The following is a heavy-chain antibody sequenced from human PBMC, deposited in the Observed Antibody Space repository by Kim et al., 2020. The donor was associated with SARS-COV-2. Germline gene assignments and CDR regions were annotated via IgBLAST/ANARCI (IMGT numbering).Heavy chain of an antibody. CDR2: IIPIFGTA. CDR3: ASPMTTVTTFYYYGMDV. CDR1: GGTFSSYA. D-gene: IGHD4-4*01. J-gene: IGHJ6*02. Sequence: SVKVSCKDSGGTFSSYAISWVRQAPGQGLEWMGGIIPIFGTANYAQKFQGRVTITADESTSTAYMELSSLRSEDTAVYYCASPMTTVTTFYYYGMDVWGQGTTVTVSS. V-gene: IGHV1-69*13.